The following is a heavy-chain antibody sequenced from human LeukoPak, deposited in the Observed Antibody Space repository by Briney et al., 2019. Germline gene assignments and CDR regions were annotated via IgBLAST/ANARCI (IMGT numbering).Heavy chain of an antibody. CDR3: ARGYYGSATYRLPYDY. CDR2: ISRSGSTI. CDR1: GFTFSSYW. D-gene: IGHD3-22*01. Sequence: GGSLRLSCAASGFTFSSYWMSWVRQAPGKGLEWVSYISRSGSTIYFADSVNGRFTFSRDNAENSLYLQMSSLRAEDTAVYYCARGYYGSATYRLPYDYWGQGTLVTVSS. V-gene: IGHV3-48*04. J-gene: IGHJ4*02.